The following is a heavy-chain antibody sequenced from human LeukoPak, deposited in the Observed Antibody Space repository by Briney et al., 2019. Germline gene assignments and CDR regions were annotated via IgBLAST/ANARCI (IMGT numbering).Heavy chain of an antibody. Sequence: ASVTVSCKASLGTFSRYAISWVRQAPGQGLEWMGGIIPIFGTANYAQKFQGRVTITADESTSTAYMELSSLRSEDTAVYYCARVAAVITFVSWFDPWGQGTLVTVSS. J-gene: IGHJ5*02. CDR2: IIPIFGTA. CDR1: LGTFSRYA. V-gene: IGHV1-69*01. D-gene: IGHD2-15*01. CDR3: ARVAAVITFVSWFDP.